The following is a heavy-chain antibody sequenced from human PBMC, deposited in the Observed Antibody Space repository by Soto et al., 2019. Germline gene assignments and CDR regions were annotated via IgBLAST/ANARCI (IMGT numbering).Heavy chain of an antibody. CDR3: ARGRATVYSYYYYYMDV. CDR1: GYTFTGYY. CDR2: MNPNSGCT. Sequence: GASVQVSCKASGYTFTGYYRRSVRQAPPQGHEWMGWMNPNSGCTAYAQKFQGRVTMTRNTSISTAYMELSSLRSEDTAVYYCARGRATVYSYYYYYMDVSGKGPTVTVSS. V-gene: IGHV1-8*02. J-gene: IGHJ6*03. D-gene: IGHD4-17*01.